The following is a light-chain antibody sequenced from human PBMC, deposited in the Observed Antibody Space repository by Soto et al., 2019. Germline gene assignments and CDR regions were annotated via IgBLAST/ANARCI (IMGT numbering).Light chain of an antibody. CDR2: AAS. J-gene: IGKJ2*01. V-gene: IGKV1-39*01. Sequence: DIQMTQSPSSLSASVGDRVTITCRASQSISSYLNWYQQKPGKAPKLLIYAASSLQSGVPSRFSGSGSGTDFTLIISSLQPEDFATYYCQQSYSTPLYTFGQGTKLEIK. CDR3: QQSYSTPLYT. CDR1: QSISSY.